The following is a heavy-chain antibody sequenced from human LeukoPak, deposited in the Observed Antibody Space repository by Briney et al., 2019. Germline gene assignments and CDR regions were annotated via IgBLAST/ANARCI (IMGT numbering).Heavy chain of an antibody. CDR3: ASTYYFDSSGYYKIDY. V-gene: IGHV4-39*01. D-gene: IGHD3-22*01. CDR2: IYYSGST. J-gene: IGHJ4*02. Sequence: SETLSLTCIITGGSITSSSYYWGWLRQPPEKGLEWIGNIYYSGSTFYNPSLKSRVTISVDTSKNQFSLKLSSVTAADTAVYYCASTYYFDSSGYYKIDYWGQGTLVTVSS. CDR1: GGSITSSSYY.